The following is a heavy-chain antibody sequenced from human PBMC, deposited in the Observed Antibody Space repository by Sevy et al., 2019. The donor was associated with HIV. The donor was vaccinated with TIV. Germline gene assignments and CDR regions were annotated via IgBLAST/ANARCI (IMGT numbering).Heavy chain of an antibody. J-gene: IGHJ4*02. CDR2: ISSNSNYI. CDR3: GRSAQQLRGFDY. Sequence: GGYLRLSYAASGFTFSSYSMNWVRQAPGKGLEWVSSISSNSNYIYYGDAVKGRFTISRDNAKNSLHLQMNSLRAEDTAVYYCGRSAQQLRGFDYWGQGTLVTVSS. V-gene: IGHV3-21*01. CDR1: GFTFSSYS. D-gene: IGHD6-13*01.